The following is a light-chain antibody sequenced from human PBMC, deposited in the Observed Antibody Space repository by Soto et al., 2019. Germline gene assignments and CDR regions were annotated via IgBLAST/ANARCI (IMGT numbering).Light chain of an antibody. CDR3: QQRSNWPF. Sequence: EVGWTQSTATLSLSPGERATLSCRASQSVSSYLAWYQQKPGQAPRLLIYDASNRATGIPARFSGSGSGTDFTLTISSLEPEDFAVYYCQQRSNWPFFGQGTRLEI. V-gene: IGKV3-11*01. CDR1: QSVSSY. CDR2: DAS. J-gene: IGKJ5*01.